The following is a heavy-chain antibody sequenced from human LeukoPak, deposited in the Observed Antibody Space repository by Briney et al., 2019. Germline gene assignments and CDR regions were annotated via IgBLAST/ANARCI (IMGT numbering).Heavy chain of an antibody. CDR2: MNPNSGNT. J-gene: IGHJ4*02. CDR1: GYTFTSYD. Sequence: ASVKDSCKASGYTFTSYDINWVRQATGQGLEWMGWMNPNSGNTGYAQKLQGRVTMTTDTSTSTAYMELRSLRSDDTAVYYCAREITYYYDSSGYSDYWGQGTLVTVSS. CDR3: AREITYYYDSSGYSDY. D-gene: IGHD3-22*01. V-gene: IGHV1-8*01.